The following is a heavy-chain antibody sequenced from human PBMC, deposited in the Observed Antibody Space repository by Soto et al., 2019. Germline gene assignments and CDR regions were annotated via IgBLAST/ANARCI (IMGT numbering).Heavy chain of an antibody. V-gene: IGHV3-48*03. J-gene: IGHJ4*02. D-gene: IGHD6-13*01. CDR1: GFTFSSYE. CDR2: ISSSGSTI. CDR3: ARGASRIGYSSSWYMPPVYFDY. Sequence: PGGSLRLSCAASGFTFSSYEMNWVRQAPGKGLEWVSYISSSGSTIYYADSVKGRFTISRDNAKNSVYLQMNSLRAEDTAVYYCARGASRIGYSSSWYMPPVYFDYWGQGTLVTVSS.